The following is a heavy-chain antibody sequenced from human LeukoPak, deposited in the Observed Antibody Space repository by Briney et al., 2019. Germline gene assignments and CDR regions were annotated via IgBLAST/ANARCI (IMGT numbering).Heavy chain of an antibody. J-gene: IGHJ5*02. Sequence: SQTLSLTCTVSGGSISSGDYYWSWIRQPPGKGLEWIGYIYYSGSTYYNPSLKSRVAISVDTSKNQFSLKLSSVTAADTAVYYCARDPSYGWFDPWGQGTLVTVSS. D-gene: IGHD5-18*01. CDR2: IYYSGST. V-gene: IGHV4-30-4*01. CDR1: GGSISSGDYY. CDR3: ARDPSYGWFDP.